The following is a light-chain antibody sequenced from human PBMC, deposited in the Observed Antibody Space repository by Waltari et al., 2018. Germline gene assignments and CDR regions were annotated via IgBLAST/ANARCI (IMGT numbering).Light chain of an antibody. CDR3: QQGDTSPPT. V-gene: IGKV1-12*01. J-gene: IGKJ1*01. CDR2: RSS. CDR1: QDISTS. Sequence: EIHMTQSPSSVSASVGDRVSMSCRASQDISTSLAWYQQTSGKAPSLLIYRSSTLQSGVPSRFSGAGTGTDFTLTINNLHPEDFATYFCQQGDTSPPTFGPGTKVELK.